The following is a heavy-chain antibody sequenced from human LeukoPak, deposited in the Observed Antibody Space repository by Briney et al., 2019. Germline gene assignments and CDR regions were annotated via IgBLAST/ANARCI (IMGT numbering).Heavy chain of an antibody. CDR3: VRVVPETGTLDY. D-gene: IGHD1-1*01. Sequence: PGGSLRLSCAASGFTFSSYSMNWVRQAPGKGLEWVSSISSSSSYIYYADSVEGRFTISRDNAKKSLYLQMNSLRSEDTALYYCVRVVPETGTLDYWGQGALVTVSS. CDR1: GFTFSSYS. CDR2: ISSSSSYI. V-gene: IGHV3-21*01. J-gene: IGHJ4*02.